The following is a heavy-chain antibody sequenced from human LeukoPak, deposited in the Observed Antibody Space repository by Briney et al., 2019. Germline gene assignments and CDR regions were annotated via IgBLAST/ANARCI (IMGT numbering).Heavy chain of an antibody. D-gene: IGHD1-7*01. V-gene: IGHV3-15*01. CDR2: IKSKTEGGTT. J-gene: IGHJ6*03. CDR3: TTLNGARGTTFMDV. CDR1: GFTFSNSW. Sequence: GGSLRLSCAASGFTFSNSWMNWVRQAPEKGLEWVGRIKSKTEGGTTDYAAPVKGRFTISRDDSKNTLYVQMNSLKTEDTAVYYCTTLNGARGTTFMDVWGKGTTVTVSS.